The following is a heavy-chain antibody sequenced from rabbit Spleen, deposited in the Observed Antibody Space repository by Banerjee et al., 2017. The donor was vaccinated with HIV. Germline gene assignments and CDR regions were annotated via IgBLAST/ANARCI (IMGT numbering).Heavy chain of an antibody. CDR2: IDTSSGNS. J-gene: IGHJ6*01. V-gene: IGHV1S40*01. CDR1: GFDFTSTYY. CDR3: ARDLAAVIGWNLAL. D-gene: IGHD1-1*01. Sequence: QSLEESGGDLVKPGASLTLTCKASGFDFTSTYYMCWVRQAPGKGLELIACIDTSSGNSVYATWAKGRFTISKTSWTTVTLQMTGLTAADTATYFCARDLAAVIGWNLALWGPGTLVTVS.